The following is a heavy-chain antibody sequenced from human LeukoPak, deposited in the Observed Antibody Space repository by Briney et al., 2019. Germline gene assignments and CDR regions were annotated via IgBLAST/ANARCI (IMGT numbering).Heavy chain of an antibody. CDR3: ARSRSGYSYDHAAFEI. Sequence: PSETLSLTCTVSGGSISTYYWSWIRQPPGKGLESIAYIDYRGSTTYNPSLRSRVTISVDTSRNQFSLKLYSVTAADTAVYYCARSRSGYSYDHAAFEIWGQGTMVTVSS. CDR2: IDYRGST. CDR1: GGSISTYY. J-gene: IGHJ3*02. D-gene: IGHD5-18*01. V-gene: IGHV4-59*01.